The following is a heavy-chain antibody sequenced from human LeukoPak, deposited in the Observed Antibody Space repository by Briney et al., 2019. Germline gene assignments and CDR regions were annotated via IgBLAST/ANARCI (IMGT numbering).Heavy chain of an antibody. CDR2: IYSGGST. D-gene: IGHD3-3*01. Sequence: GGSLRLSCAASGFTVSSNYMSRVRQAPGKGLEWVSVIYSGGSTYYADSVKGRFTISRDNSKNTLYLQMNSLRAEDTAVYYCARGLRFLEWVFDYWGQGTLVTVSS. J-gene: IGHJ4*02. V-gene: IGHV3-66*02. CDR1: GFTVSSNY. CDR3: ARGLRFLEWVFDY.